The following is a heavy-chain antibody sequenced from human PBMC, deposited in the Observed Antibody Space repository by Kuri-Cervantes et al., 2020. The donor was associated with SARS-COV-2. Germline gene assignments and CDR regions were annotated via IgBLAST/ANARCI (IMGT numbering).Heavy chain of an antibody. V-gene: IGHV1-24*01. CDR3: ATGVPTRVFGEELKNHAFDI. CDR1: GYTFTGYY. CDR2: FDPEDGET. J-gene: IGHJ3*02. Sequence: ASVKVSCKASGYTFTGYYMHWVRQAPGKGLEWMGGFDPEDGETIYAKKFQGRVTMTEDTTTDTAHMELSSLRSEDTAVYYCATGVPTRVFGEELKNHAFDIWGQGTKVTVSS. D-gene: IGHD3-10*01.